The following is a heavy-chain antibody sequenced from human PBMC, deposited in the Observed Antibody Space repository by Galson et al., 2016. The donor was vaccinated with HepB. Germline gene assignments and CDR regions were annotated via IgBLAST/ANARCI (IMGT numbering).Heavy chain of an antibody. CDR3: ARDPGLRNGMGG. D-gene: IGHD4-17*01. CDR1: RFTVSSDY. Sequence: SLRLSCAVSRFTVSSDYMSWVRQAPGKELEWVSVIYSGGDTYYADSVKGRFTLSRDNSKNTLYLQMSSLRTEDTAVYFCARDPGLRNGMGGWGKGTTVTVSS. V-gene: IGHV3-66*02. J-gene: IGHJ6*04. CDR2: IYSGGDT.